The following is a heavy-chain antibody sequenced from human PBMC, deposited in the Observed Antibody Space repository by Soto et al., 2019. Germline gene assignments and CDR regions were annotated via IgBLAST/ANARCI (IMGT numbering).Heavy chain of an antibody. Sequence: PGGSLRLSCAASGFTFTRYSMNWVRQAPGKGLEWVSSISSTTNYIYYADSMKGRFTVSRDNAKNSVYLEMNSLSAEDTAVYYCARESEDLTSNFDYWGQGTLVTVSS. CDR2: ISSTTNYI. CDR1: GFTFTRYS. CDR3: ARESEDLTSNFDY. V-gene: IGHV3-21*01. J-gene: IGHJ4*02.